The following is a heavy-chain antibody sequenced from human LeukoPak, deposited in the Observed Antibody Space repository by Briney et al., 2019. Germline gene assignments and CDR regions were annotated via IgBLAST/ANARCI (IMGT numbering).Heavy chain of an antibody. D-gene: IGHD2-2*03. Sequence: SETLSLTCAVYGGSFSGYYWSWIRQPPGKGLEWIGEINHSGSTNYNPSLKSRVTISVDTSKNQFSLKLSSVTAADTAVYYCARWIGDYSDYWGQGTLVTVSS. J-gene: IGHJ4*02. CDR1: GGSFSGYY. CDR3: ARWIGDYSDY. CDR2: INHSGST. V-gene: IGHV4-34*01.